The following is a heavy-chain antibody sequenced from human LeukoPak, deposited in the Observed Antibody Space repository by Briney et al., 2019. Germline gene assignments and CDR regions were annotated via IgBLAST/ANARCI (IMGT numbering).Heavy chain of an antibody. J-gene: IGHJ4*02. CDR1: GYTFTGYY. CDR2: INPNSGDT. D-gene: IGHD2-2*01. Sequence: ASVKVSCKASGYTFTGYYIHWVREAPGQGLEWMGRINPNSGDTNSAQKFQGRVTMTRDTSISTAYMELSRLRSDDTAVYYCARATAASYEYWGQGTLVTVSS. CDR3: ARATAASYEY. V-gene: IGHV1-2*06.